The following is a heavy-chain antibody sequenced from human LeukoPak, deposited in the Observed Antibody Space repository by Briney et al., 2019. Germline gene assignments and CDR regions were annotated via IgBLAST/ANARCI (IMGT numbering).Heavy chain of an antibody. J-gene: IGHJ4*02. Sequence: GGSLRLSCAASGFTFSSYDMHWVRQATGKGLGWVSAIGTAGDTYYPGSVKGRFTISRENAKNSLYLQMNSLRAGDTAVYYCARSTSFGGYRSAFDIWGQGTLVTVSS. CDR1: GFTFSSYD. CDR3: ARSTSFGGYRSAFDI. D-gene: IGHD6-25*01. CDR2: IGTAGDT. V-gene: IGHV3-13*01.